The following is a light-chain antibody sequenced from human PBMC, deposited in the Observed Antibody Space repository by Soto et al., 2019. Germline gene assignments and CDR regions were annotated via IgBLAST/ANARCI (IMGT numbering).Light chain of an antibody. V-gene: IGLV2-14*01. CDR3: SSYTSSSTPGVV. Sequence: QSVLTQPASVSGSPGQSITISCTGTSSDVGGYNYVSWYQQHPGKAPKLMIYDVETRPSGVSNRFSGSKSGNTASLTISGLQAEDEADYYCSSYTSSSTPGVVFGGGTKLTVL. CDR1: SSDVGGYNY. J-gene: IGLJ2*01. CDR2: DVE.